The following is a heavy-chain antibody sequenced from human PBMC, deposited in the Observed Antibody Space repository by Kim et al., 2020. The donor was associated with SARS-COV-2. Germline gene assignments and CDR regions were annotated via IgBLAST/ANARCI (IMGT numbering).Heavy chain of an antibody. CDR2: ISASGGST. CDR1: GFTFTNYV. J-gene: IGHJ5*02. V-gene: IGHV3-23*01. D-gene: IGHD2-2*03. CDR3: AKGGYCSSTTCYLSDH. Sequence: GGSLRLSCAASGFTFTNYVITWVRQAPGMGLEWVSSISASGGSTYYSDSVKGRFTISRDNSKNTLYLQMNSLRAEDTALYYCAKGGYCSSTTCYLSDHWGWGTLVTVSS.